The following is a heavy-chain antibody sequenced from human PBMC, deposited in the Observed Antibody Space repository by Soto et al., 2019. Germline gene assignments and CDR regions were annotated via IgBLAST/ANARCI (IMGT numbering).Heavy chain of an antibody. V-gene: IGHV3-23*01. D-gene: IGHD6-19*01. CDR1: GFTFSSYA. Sequence: EVPLLESGGGLVQPGGSLRLSCAASGFTFSSYAMSWVRQAPGKGLEWVSAISGSGGSTYYADSVKGRFTISRDNSMHTLYLQMNRLRAEDTAVYYCATPCPYSSGWYAGGNYFDYWGQGTLVTVSS. CDR2: ISGSGGST. J-gene: IGHJ4*02. CDR3: ATPCPYSSGWYAGGNYFDY.